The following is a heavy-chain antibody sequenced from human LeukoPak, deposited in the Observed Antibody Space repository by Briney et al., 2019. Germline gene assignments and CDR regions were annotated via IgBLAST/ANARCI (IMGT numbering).Heavy chain of an antibody. D-gene: IGHD3-9*01. CDR1: GGSIDSNNYY. J-gene: IGHJ5*02. CDR3: ARHGVLLRYFEWLGVFDP. V-gene: IGHV4-39*01. CDR2: MSSGGST. Sequence: SETLSLTCTVSGGSIDSNNYYWAWIRRPPGKGLEWIGTMSSGGSTFYNPSLRSRLTISVDTSRNLFSMNLSSVTAADTAEYYCARHGVLLRYFEWLGVFDPWGQGTLVTVSS.